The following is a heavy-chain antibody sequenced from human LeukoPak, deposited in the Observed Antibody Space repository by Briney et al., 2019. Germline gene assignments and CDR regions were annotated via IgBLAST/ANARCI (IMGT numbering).Heavy chain of an antibody. J-gene: IGHJ4*02. CDR2: ISSSSSTI. D-gene: IGHD3-16*02. CDR3: ARVSSGYDYVWGSYRYYFDY. V-gene: IGHV3-48*04. CDR1: GFTFSSYS. Sequence: PGGTLRLSCAASGFTFSSYSMNWVRQAPGKGLEWVSYISSSSSTIYYADSVKGRFTISRDNAKNSLYLQMNSLRAEDTAVYYCARVSSGYDYVWGSYRYYFDYWGQGTLVTVSP.